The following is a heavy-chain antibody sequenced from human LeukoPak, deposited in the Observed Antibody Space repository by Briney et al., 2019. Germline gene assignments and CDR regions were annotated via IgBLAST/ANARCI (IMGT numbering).Heavy chain of an antibody. CDR3: ARLGDYGGNSDY. Sequence: SETLSLTCTASGGAISSYYWSWIRQPPGKGLEWIGYIYYSGSTKYNPSLKSRVTISVDTSKNQFSLKLSSVTAADTAVYYCARLGDYGGNSDYWGQGTLVTVSS. J-gene: IGHJ4*02. V-gene: IGHV4-59*08. CDR2: IYYSGST. CDR1: GGAISSYY. D-gene: IGHD4-23*01.